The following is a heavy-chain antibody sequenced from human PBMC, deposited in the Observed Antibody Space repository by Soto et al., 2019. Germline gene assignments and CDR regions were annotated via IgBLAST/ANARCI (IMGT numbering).Heavy chain of an antibody. CDR1: GGSVGSGTTY. D-gene: IGHD3-10*01. V-gene: IGHV4-61*01. CDR3: ARDSGGSTYGTSYYYYYGLGV. Sequence: PSETLSLTFTVSGGSVGSGTTYWSWIRHPPGKGLEWIGHIYYSGSTNYNPSLESRVTISVDTSKNQFSLKLSSVTAADTAVYFCARDSGGSTYGTSYYYYYGLGVWGQGTTVTVSS. CDR2: IYYSGST. J-gene: IGHJ6*02.